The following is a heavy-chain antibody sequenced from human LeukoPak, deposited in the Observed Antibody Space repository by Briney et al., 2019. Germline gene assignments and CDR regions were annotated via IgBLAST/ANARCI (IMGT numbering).Heavy chain of an antibody. V-gene: IGHV3-7*03. D-gene: IGHD2-21*02. CDR1: GFTFSSSL. J-gene: IGHJ4*02. CDR2: VNQDGDEK. Sequence: PGGSLRLSCAASGFTFSSSLMTWVRQAPGKGLEWVASVNQDGDEKNYVDSVKGRFTISRDNAKNPLYLQMNSLRTEDTAVYYCASGRVTAVNWGQGELVTVSP. CDR3: ASGRVTAVN.